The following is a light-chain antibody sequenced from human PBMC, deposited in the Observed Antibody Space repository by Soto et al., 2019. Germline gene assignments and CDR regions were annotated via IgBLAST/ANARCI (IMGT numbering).Light chain of an antibody. CDR3: TSWTTSTTMR. CDR2: DVN. CDR1: SSDIGAYNF. Sequence: QSALTQPASVSGSPGQSITISCTGTSSDIGAYNFVSWYQQHPGKAPKLMLYDVNIRHSGVSNRFSGSKSGNTASLTISGLQAEDEADYYCTSWTTSTTMRFGGGTKLTVL. V-gene: IGLV2-14*03. J-gene: IGLJ2*01.